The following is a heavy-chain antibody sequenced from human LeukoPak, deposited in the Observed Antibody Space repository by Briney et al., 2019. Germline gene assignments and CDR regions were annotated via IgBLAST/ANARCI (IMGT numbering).Heavy chain of an antibody. D-gene: IGHD1-14*01. CDR1: GYTFTSYY. V-gene: IGHV1-46*01. J-gene: IGHJ4*02. CDR3: ARAPEYGLYYFDY. CDR2: INPSGGST. Sequence: GASVKVSCKASGYTFTSYYMHWVRQAPGQGLEWMGIINPSGGSTRYGQKFQGRVTMTRDTSISTAYMELSRLRSDDTAVYYCARAPEYGLYYFDYWGQGTLVTVSS.